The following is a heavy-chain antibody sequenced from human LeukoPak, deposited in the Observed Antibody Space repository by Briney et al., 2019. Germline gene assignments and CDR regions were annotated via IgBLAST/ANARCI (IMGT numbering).Heavy chain of an antibody. Sequence: SGPTLVKPTQTLTLACSFSGFSLSTPGVAVDWIRQPPGKALEWLGVLFSGDNKRYSPSLGSRLTITRDTSKNQVVLTMTNMDSVDTATYFCAHRLFLSVGGPGGFDYWGQGALVTVSS. V-gene: IGHV2-5*02. CDR3: AHRLFLSVGGPGGFDY. CDR1: GFSLSTPGVA. CDR2: LFSGDNK. J-gene: IGHJ4*02. D-gene: IGHD3-16*01.